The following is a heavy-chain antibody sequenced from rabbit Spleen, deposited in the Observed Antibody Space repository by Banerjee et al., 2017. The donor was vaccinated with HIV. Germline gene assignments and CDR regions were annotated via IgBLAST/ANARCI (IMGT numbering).Heavy chain of an antibody. CDR2: IGVGRSVT. CDR1: GFSFSSAYD. CDR3: VRGIDYTFKV. Sequence: QEQLEESGGDLVKPGASLTLTCTASGFSFSSAYDLCWVRQAPGKGLEWIACIGVGRSVTFYTTWAKGRLTISKTSSTLLTLQMTSLTAADTATYFCVRGIDYTFKVWGPGTLVTVS. J-gene: IGHJ4*01. V-gene: IGHV1S45*01. D-gene: IGHD2-1*01.